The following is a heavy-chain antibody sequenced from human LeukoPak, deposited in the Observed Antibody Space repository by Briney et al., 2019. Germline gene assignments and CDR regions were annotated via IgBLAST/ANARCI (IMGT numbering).Heavy chain of an antibody. V-gene: IGHV1-2*02. Sequence: GASVKVSCKASGYTFTGYYMHWVRQAPGQGLEWIGWINPNSGGTNYAQKFQGRVTMTRDTSISTAYMELSRLRSDDTAVYYCARVGYCSSTSCFDWFDPWGQGTLATVSS. CDR3: ARVGYCSSTSCFDWFDP. CDR1: GYTFTGYY. D-gene: IGHD2-2*03. CDR2: INPNSGGT. J-gene: IGHJ5*02.